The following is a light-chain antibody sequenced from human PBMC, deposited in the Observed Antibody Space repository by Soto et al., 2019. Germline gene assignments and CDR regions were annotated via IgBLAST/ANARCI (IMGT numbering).Light chain of an antibody. V-gene: IGKV4-1*01. CDR3: QQYYSTPLT. Sequence: DIVMTQSPDSLAVSLGERPTINCKPSQSVLTSSNNKNYLAWYQQKPGQPPKLLIYWASTRASGVHDRFSGSESGTDFTLTIRSLQAEDVAVYYCQQYYSTPLTFGGGTKVDIK. J-gene: IGKJ4*01. CDR1: QSVLTSSNNKNY. CDR2: WAS.